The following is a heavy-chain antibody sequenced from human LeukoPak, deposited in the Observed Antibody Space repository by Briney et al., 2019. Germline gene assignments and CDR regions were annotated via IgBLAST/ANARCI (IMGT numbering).Heavy chain of an antibody. V-gene: IGHV4-59*08. J-gene: IGHJ4*02. CDR3: ARHERGAENLDY. D-gene: IGHD1-1*01. CDR2: VSYSGRT. Sequence: SETLSLTCTVSGASISNYYWSWIRQPPGKGLECIGYVSYSGRTNHNPSLKSRVTISADTSKNQSPLKLTSVTAADTAVYYCARHERGAENLDYWGQGTLVTVSS. CDR1: GASISNYY.